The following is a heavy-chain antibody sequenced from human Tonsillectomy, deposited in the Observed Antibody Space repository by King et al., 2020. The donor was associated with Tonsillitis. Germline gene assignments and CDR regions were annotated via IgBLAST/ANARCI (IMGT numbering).Heavy chain of an antibody. V-gene: IGHV3-33*08. CDR2: IWCDGSNK. J-gene: IGHJ6*03. D-gene: IGHD3-22*01. CDR1: GFTFSSYG. CDR3: ARDYYDSSGYYYFGYYYYMDV. Sequence: VQLVESGGGVVQPGRSLRLSCAASGFTFSSYGMHWVRPAPGKGLDWVAVIWCDGSNKYYADSVKGRFTISRDNSKNTLYLQMNSPRAEDTAVYYCARDYYDSSGYYYFGYYYYMDVWGKGTTVTVSS.